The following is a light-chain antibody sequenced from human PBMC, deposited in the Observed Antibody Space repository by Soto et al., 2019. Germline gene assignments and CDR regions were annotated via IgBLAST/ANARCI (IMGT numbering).Light chain of an antibody. V-gene: IGLV2-8*01. CDR2: EVT. CDR1: SSDVGGYNY. CDR3: SSYAGSNFVV. Sequence: QSALTQPPSASGSPGQSVTISCTGTSSDVGGYNYVSWYQQHPGKAPKLMIYEVTKRPSGVPDRFSGSTSDNTASLTVSGLQAEDEADYYCSSYAGSNFVVFGGGTKLTVL. J-gene: IGLJ2*01.